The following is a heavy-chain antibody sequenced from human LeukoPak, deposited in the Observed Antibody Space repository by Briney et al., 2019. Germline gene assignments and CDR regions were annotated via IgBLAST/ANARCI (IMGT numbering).Heavy chain of an antibody. D-gene: IGHD4-23*01. Sequence: GASVKVSCKASGYTFTGYYMHWVRQAPGQGLEWMGWINPNSGGTNYAQKFQGRVTMTRDTSISTAYMELSRLRSDDTAVYYCARDYGGKVYYYYYYMDVWGKGTTVTVSS. CDR3: ARDYGGKVYYYYYYMDV. CDR1: GYTFTGYY. V-gene: IGHV1-2*02. J-gene: IGHJ6*03. CDR2: INPNSGGT.